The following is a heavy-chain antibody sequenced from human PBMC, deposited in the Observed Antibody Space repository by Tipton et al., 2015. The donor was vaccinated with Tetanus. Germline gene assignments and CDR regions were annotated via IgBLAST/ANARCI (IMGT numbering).Heavy chain of an antibody. CDR2: IFYSGSS. J-gene: IGHJ3*01. CDR3: ARSKGVRLNAFDL. D-gene: IGHD2-21*02. V-gene: IGHV4-31*03. Sequence: TLSLTCTVSGGSISSGGYYWSWIRQHPGKGLEWIGYIFYSGSSHYNPSLKSRLSLSVDTSKNQFSLNLNSVTAADTAVYYCARSKGVRLNAFDLWGQGTLVIVSS. CDR1: GGSISSGGYY.